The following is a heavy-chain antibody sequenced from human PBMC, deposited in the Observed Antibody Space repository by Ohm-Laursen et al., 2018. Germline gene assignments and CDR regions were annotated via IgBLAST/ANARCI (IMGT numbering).Heavy chain of an antibody. Sequence: GTLSLTCTVSGGSISSYYWSWIRQPPGKGLEWIGYIYYSGSTNYNPSLKSRVTISVDTSKNQFSLKLSSVTAADTAVYYCAGTGYSSGWDPPFDYWGQGTLVTVSS. CDR3: AGTGYSSGWDPPFDY. CDR1: GGSISSYY. J-gene: IGHJ4*02. D-gene: IGHD6-19*01. V-gene: IGHV4-59*01. CDR2: IYYSGST.